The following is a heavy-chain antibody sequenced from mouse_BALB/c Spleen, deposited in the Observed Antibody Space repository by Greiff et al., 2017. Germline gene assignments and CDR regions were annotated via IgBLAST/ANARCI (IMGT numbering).Heavy chain of an antibody. V-gene: IGHV7-3*02. Sequence: EVNLVESGGGLVQPGGSLRLSCATSGFTFTDYYMSWVRQPPGKALEWLGFIRNKANGYTTEYSASVKGRFTISRDNSQSILYLQMNTLRAEDSATYYCARDRDWFAYWGQGTLVTVSA. CDR2: IRNKANGYTT. CDR3: ARDRDWFAY. J-gene: IGHJ3*01. CDR1: GFTFTDYY.